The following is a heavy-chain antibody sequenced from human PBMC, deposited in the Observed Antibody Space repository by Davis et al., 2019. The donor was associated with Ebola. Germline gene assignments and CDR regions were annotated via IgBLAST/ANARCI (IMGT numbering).Heavy chain of an antibody. J-gene: IGHJ6*03. CDR2: ISFAGSNK. V-gene: IGHV3-30-3*01. Sequence: PGGSLRLSCVVSGISLKSCAMSWVRHAPAKGPERVTVISFAGSNKYYADSVKGRFTISRDNSKNTLYLEMNSLRAEDTAVYYCVRAGYIDYASIFYNYYMDVWGKGTTVTVSS. CDR3: VRAGYIDYASIFYNYYMDV. CDR1: GISLKSCA. D-gene: IGHD5-12*01.